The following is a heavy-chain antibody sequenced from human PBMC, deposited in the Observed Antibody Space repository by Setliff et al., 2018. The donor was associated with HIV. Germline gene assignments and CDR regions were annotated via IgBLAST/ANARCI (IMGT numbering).Heavy chain of an antibody. CDR1: GFTFSIYN. Sequence: GASVKVSCEASGFTFSIYNMNWVRQAPGKGLEWVSYISTSGSTIYYADSVKGRFTISRDNGKKSLYLQMDSLRDEDTAVYYCAREKFENGDYEFVSTFDSWGQGTLVTVSS. D-gene: IGHD4-17*01. CDR2: ISTSGSTI. V-gene: IGHV3-48*02. J-gene: IGHJ4*02. CDR3: AREKFENGDYEFVSTFDS.